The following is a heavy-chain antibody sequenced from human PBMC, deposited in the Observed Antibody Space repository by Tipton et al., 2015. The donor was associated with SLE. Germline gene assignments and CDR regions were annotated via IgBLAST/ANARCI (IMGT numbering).Heavy chain of an antibody. D-gene: IGHD3-10*01. CDR3: TTEDMVQGGGFDS. J-gene: IGHJ4*02. V-gene: IGHV3-74*01. CDR2: INVDGSRI. CDR1: GFTIRSYW. Sequence: GSLRLSCAASGFTIRSYWMHWVRQAPGKGLVWVARINVDGSRINYADSVKGRFTISRDNSKNTLHLQMNSLKTEDTAVYYCTTEDMVQGGGFDSWGQGTLVTVSS.